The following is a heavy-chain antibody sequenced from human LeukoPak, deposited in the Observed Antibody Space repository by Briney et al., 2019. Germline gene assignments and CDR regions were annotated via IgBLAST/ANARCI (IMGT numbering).Heavy chain of an antibody. CDR3: AREDARRARYPGPYYYYGMDV. CDR2: ISGSGGST. Sequence: PGGSLRLSCAASGFTFSSYAMSWVRQAPGKGLEWVSAISGSGGSTYYAESVKGRFTISRDNSKNTLYLQMNSLRAEDTAVYYCAREDARRARYPGPYYYYGMDVWGQGTTVTVSS. D-gene: IGHD1-1*01. V-gene: IGHV3-23*01. CDR1: GFTFSSYA. J-gene: IGHJ6*02.